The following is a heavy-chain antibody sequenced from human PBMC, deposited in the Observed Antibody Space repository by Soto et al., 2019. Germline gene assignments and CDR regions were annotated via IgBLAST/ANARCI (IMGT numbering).Heavy chain of an antibody. V-gene: IGHV3-23*01. D-gene: IGHD1-7*01. J-gene: IGHJ4*02. Sequence: GGSLRLSCATSGLTFSNYAMSWVRQAPGGGLEWVSSMSGSSSTTYYADSVRGRFTISRDRSKNTLYLQMSSLRAEDAALYYCAKNQERELPRVIDFWGQGTPVTVSS. CDR2: MSGSSSTT. CDR3: AKNQERELPRVIDF. CDR1: GLTFSNYA.